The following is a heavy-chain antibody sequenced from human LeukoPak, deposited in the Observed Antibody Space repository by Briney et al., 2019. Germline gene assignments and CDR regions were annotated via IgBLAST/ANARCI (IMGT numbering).Heavy chain of an antibody. D-gene: IGHD3-9*01. CDR3: ATGPVDDILTGYPFGGFDY. CDR1: GYTFTSYG. Sequence: ASVKVSCKASGYTFTSYGISWVRQAPGQGLEWMGWMSAYNGNTNYAQKLQGRVTMTTDTSTSTAYMELRSLRSDDTALYYCATGPVDDILTGYPFGGFDYWGQGTLVTVSS. V-gene: IGHV1-18*01. J-gene: IGHJ4*02. CDR2: MSAYNGNT.